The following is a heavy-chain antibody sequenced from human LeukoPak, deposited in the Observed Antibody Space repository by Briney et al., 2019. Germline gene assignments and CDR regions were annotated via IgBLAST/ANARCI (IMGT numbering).Heavy chain of an antibody. CDR3: ASTHYDILTPSYYVDF. J-gene: IGHJ4*02. CDR2: MYYGGST. D-gene: IGHD3-9*01. CDR1: GGSINSTSYY. V-gene: IGHV4-39*01. Sequence: PSETLSRTCTVSGGSINSTSYYWGWIRQPPGKGLEWIGSMYYGGSTYSNPSLKSRVTISVDTSKNQFSLNLSSVTASDTAVFYCASTHYDILTPSYYVDFWGQGTLVPVSS.